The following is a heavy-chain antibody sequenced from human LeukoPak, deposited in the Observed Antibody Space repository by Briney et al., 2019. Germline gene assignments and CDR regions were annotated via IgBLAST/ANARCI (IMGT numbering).Heavy chain of an antibody. Sequence: PGGSLRLSCAASGFTFDDYAMHWVRQAPGKGLEWVSGISWNSGSISYADSVKGRFTISRDNAKNSLYLQMNSLRAEDTAFYYCAKAQIAAAGTVVGFGFDYWGQGTLVTVSS. CDR3: AKAQIAAAGTVVGFGFDY. CDR1: GFTFDDYA. D-gene: IGHD6-13*01. V-gene: IGHV3-9*01. CDR2: ISWNSGSI. J-gene: IGHJ4*02.